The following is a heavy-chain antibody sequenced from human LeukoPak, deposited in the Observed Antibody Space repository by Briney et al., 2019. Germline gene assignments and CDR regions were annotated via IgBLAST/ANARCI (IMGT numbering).Heavy chain of an antibody. Sequence: GRSLRLCCAASGFTFSSYGMHWVRQAPGKGLEWVAVIWYDGSNKYYADSVKGRFTISRDNSKNTLYLQMNSLRAEDTAVYYCARDDDDILTGYYRGTDYWGQGTLVTVSS. CDR1: GFTFSSYG. CDR2: IWYDGSNK. V-gene: IGHV3-33*01. J-gene: IGHJ4*02. CDR3: ARDDDDILTGYYRGTDY. D-gene: IGHD3-9*01.